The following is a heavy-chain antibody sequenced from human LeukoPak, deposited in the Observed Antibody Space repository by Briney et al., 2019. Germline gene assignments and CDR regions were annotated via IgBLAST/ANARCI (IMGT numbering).Heavy chain of an antibody. V-gene: IGHV3-66*01. CDR2: LHSGCTT. D-gene: IGHD4/OR15-4a*01. CDR3: ARDLYDYGSY. J-gene: IGHJ4*02. CDR1: GFTVSSTY. Sequence: WGSLRLSCAASGFTVSSTYMSWVRQAPGKGLEWVSVLHSGCTTYYADSVKGRFTISRDNYKNTLYLQMNSLRTEDTAVYYCARDLYDYGSYWGQGTLVTVSS.